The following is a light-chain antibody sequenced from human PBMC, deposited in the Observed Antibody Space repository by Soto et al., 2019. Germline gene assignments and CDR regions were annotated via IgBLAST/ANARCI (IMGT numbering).Light chain of an antibody. V-gene: IGKV1-9*01. CDR2: AAS. J-gene: IGKJ5*01. CDR3: QQLSTSPIT. CDR1: QGISSY. Sequence: DIQLTQSPSFLSASVGDRVTITCRASQGISSYLAWYQQKPGKAPKLLIYAASTLQSGVPSRFSGSGSGTEFTLTISSLQPEDFVTYFRQQLSTSPITFALGTRLEIK.